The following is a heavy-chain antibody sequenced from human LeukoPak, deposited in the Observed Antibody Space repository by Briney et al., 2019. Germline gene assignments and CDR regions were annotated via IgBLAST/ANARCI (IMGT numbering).Heavy chain of an antibody. D-gene: IGHD1-14*01. CDR2: IYYSGST. CDR1: GGSISSYY. CDR3: ARDSGGYFDY. J-gene: IGHJ4*02. V-gene: IGHV4-59*01. Sequence: SETLSLTCTVSGGSISSYYWSWIRQPPGKGLEWIGYIYYSGSTNYNPSLKSRGTISVDTSKNQFSLKLSSVTAADTAVYYCARDSGGYFDYWGQGTLVTVSS.